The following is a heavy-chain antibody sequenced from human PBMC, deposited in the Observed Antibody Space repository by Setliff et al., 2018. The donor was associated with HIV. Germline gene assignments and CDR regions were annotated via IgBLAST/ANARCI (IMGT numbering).Heavy chain of an antibody. CDR2: INHSGST. D-gene: IGHD6-6*01. CDR1: GGSFSDYY. V-gene: IGHV4-34*01. J-gene: IGHJ5*02. Sequence: SLTCAVYGGSFSDYYWSWIRQPPGKGLEWIGEINHSGSTNHNPSLKSRVTISVDTSKNQFSLKLSSVTAADTAVYYCARGGRSLAAQTWFDPWGQGTLVTVSS. CDR3: ARGGRSLAAQTWFDP.